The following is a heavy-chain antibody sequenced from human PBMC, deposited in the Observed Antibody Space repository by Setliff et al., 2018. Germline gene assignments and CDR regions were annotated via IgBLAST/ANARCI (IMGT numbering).Heavy chain of an antibody. CDR2: IYYTGST. D-gene: IGHD1-1*01. V-gene: IGHV4-59*12. J-gene: IGHJ4*02. Sequence: ASETLSLTCTVSGGSISPYFWSWIRQPPGKGLEWIGSIYYTGSTYYNPSLKSRVTMSVDTSKRQFSLKLGSATAADTAVYYCARDMGQPYYFGSWGLGTLVTVSS. CDR3: ARDMGQPYYFGS. CDR1: GGSISPYF.